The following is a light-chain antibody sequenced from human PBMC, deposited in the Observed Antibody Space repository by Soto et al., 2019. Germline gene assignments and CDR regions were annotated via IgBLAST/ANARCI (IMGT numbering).Light chain of an antibody. V-gene: IGLV2-14*01. CDR2: QVS. CDR1: TSDVGGHNS. J-gene: IGLJ1*01. Sequence: LTQPASVSGSPGQSITISCAGTTSDVGGHNSVSWFQQHPGKAPKLIIYQVSSRPSDISNRFSGSKSGNTASLTISGLQAEDEADYYCNSYSSDITPYVFGTGTKVTVL. CDR3: NSYSSDITPYV.